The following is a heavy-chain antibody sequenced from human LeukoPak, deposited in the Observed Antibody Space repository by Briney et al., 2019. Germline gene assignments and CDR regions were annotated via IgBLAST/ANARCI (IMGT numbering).Heavy chain of an antibody. Sequence: GGSLRLSCAASGFTFSSYAIHWVRQAPGKGLEWVAVISYDGSNKYYADSVKGRFTISRDNSKNTLYLQMNSLRAEDTAVYYCARDAGLLEWLLPEDWGQGTLVTVSS. D-gene: IGHD3-3*01. V-gene: IGHV3-30*01. CDR3: ARDAGLLEWLLPED. J-gene: IGHJ4*02. CDR2: ISYDGSNK. CDR1: GFTFSSYA.